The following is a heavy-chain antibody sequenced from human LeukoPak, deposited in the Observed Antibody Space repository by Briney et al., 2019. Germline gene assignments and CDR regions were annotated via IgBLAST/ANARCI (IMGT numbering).Heavy chain of an antibody. Sequence: GGSLRLSCAASGFTFSSYDMHWVRHATGKGLEWVSAIGTAGDTYYPGSVKGRFTISRENAKNSLYLQMNSLRAGDTAVYYCARGGGSSGWYYYYYGMDVWGQGTTVTVSS. CDR2: IGTAGDT. V-gene: IGHV3-13*04. CDR1: GFTFSSYD. J-gene: IGHJ6*02. D-gene: IGHD6-19*01. CDR3: ARGGGSSGWYYYYYGMDV.